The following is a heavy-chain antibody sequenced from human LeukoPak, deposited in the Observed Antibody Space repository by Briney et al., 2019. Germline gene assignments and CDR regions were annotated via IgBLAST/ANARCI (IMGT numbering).Heavy chain of an antibody. CDR1: GFTFSSYG. V-gene: IGHV3-48*03. CDR3: ARGIMVYYGSGSYHYYMDV. J-gene: IGHJ6*03. Sequence: GGSLRLSCAASGFTFSSYGMNWVRQAPGKGLEWVSYISSSGSTIYYADSVKGRFTISRDNAKNSLYLQMNSLRAEDTAVYYCARGIMVYYGSGSYHYYMDVWGKGTTVTISS. D-gene: IGHD3-10*01. CDR2: ISSSGSTI.